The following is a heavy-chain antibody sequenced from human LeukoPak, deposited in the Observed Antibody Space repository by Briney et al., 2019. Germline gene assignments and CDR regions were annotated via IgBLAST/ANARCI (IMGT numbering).Heavy chain of an antibody. D-gene: IGHD3-10*02. Sequence: PGGSLRLSCVASGFTFRTYWMYWVRQAPGKGLVWLSRINPDGSSTTYADSVKGRFTISRDNAKNSLYLQMNSLRAEDTAVYYCAELGITMIGGVWGKGTTVTISS. CDR3: AELGITMIGGV. CDR1: GFTFRTYW. V-gene: IGHV3-74*01. J-gene: IGHJ6*04. CDR2: INPDGSST.